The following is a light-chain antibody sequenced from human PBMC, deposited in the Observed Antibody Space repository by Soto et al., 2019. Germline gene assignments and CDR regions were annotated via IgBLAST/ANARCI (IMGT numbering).Light chain of an antibody. CDR1: QSISSW. V-gene: IGKV1-5*03. J-gene: IGKJ4*01. CDR2: KAS. Sequence: DIQMTQSPSTLSASVGDRVTITCRASQSISSWLAWYQQKPGKAPKVLIYKASSLERGVPARFSGSGSGTEFTLTISSLQPDDSATYYCQHDNSYPLTFGGGTKVEI. CDR3: QHDNSYPLT.